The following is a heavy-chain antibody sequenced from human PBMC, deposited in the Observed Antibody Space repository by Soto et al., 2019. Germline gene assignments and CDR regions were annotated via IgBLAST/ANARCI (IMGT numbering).Heavy chain of an antibody. J-gene: IGHJ4*02. Sequence: GGSLRLSCAASGFTFSSYGMHWVRQAPGKGLERVAVISYDGSNKYYADSVKGRFTISRDNSKNTLYLQMNSLRAEDTAVYYCAKDDHIVVVTASIDYWGQGTLVTVSS. CDR2: ISYDGSNK. CDR3: AKDDHIVVVTASIDY. V-gene: IGHV3-30*18. D-gene: IGHD2-21*02. CDR1: GFTFSSYG.